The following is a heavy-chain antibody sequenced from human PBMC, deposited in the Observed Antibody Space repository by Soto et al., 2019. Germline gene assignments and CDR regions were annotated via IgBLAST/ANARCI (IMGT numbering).Heavy chain of an antibody. CDR3: AKVESGYSSSPGFGFMDV. Sequence: PGGSLRLSCAASGFTFSSYAMSWVRQAPGKGLEWVSAISGSGGSTYYADSVKGRFTISRDNSKNTLYLQMNSLRAEDTAVYYCAKVESGYSSSPGFGFMDVWGQGTTVTVSS. V-gene: IGHV3-23*01. CDR1: GFTFSSYA. D-gene: IGHD6-6*01. J-gene: IGHJ6*02. CDR2: ISGSGGST.